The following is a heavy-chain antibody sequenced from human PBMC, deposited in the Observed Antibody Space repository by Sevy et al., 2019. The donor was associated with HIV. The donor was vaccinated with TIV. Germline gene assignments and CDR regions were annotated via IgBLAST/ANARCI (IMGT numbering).Heavy chain of an antibody. J-gene: IGHJ4*02. CDR3: ARDGVSSGWYRGYYFDY. V-gene: IGHV3-30*04. CDR2: ISYDGTNE. Sequence: GGSLRLSCAASIFTFNTYAMHWVRQAPGKGLDWVAFISYDGTNEYYADSVKGRFTISRDNSKNTLYLQMNSLRAEDTAVYYCARDGVSSGWYRGYYFDYWGQGTLVTVSS. CDR1: IFTFNTYA. D-gene: IGHD6-19*01.